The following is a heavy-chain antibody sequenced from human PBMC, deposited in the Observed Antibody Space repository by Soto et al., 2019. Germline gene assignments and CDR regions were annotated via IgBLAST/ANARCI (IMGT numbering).Heavy chain of an antibody. Sequence: QVQLQESGPGLVKPSGTLSLTCAVSGGSISSSNWWSWVRQPPGKGLEWIGEIYHSGSTNYNPSLKRRVTISVDKSKNQFSLRLSSVTAADTAVYYCARRRGWSGYYDQDAFDIWGQGTMVTVSS. CDR3: ARRRGWSGYYDQDAFDI. J-gene: IGHJ3*02. V-gene: IGHV4-4*02. D-gene: IGHD3-3*01. CDR2: IYHSGST. CDR1: GGSISSSNW.